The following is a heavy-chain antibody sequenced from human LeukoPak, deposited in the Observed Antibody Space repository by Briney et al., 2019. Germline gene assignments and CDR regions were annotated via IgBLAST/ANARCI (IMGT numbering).Heavy chain of an antibody. D-gene: IGHD2-21*01. V-gene: IGHV3-23*01. Sequence: PGGSLRLSCVASGFSFGNYAMSGVRQAPGKGLQWVSQISGTGGATWYAGFARDRFTISRDNSKKTLYPQMSGLRVEDTAMYYCVKDPRDTYGTNWFVSWGQGTLLIVSS. J-gene: IGHJ5*01. CDR1: GFSFGNYA. CDR2: ISGTGGAT. CDR3: VKDPRDTYGTNWFVS.